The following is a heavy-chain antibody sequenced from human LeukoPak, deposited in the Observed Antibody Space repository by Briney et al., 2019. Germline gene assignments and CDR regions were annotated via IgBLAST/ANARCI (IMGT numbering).Heavy chain of an antibody. J-gene: IGHJ4*02. CDR2: ISSSSSYI. CDR3: ARDLGGWLLDY. CDR1: GFTFSSYS. Sequence: GGSLRLSCAASGFTFSSYSVNWVRQAPGKGLEWVSSISSSSSYIYYADSVKGRFTISRDNAKNSLYLQMNSLRAEDTAVYYCARDLGGWLLDYWGQGTLVTVSS. D-gene: IGHD3-22*01. V-gene: IGHV3-21*01.